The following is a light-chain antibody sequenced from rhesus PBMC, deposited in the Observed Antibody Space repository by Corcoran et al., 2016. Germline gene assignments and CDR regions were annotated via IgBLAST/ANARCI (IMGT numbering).Light chain of an antibody. V-gene: IGKV1-94*01. CDR3: LQYYTTPFT. CDR1: QGINKE. Sequence: DIQMTQSPSSLSASVGDRVTVTCRASQGINKELSWYQPKPGKAPKLLIYAASSLQTGVSSRSSGNGSGTDYTLTISSLQPEDVATYYCLQYYTTPFTFGPETKLDIK. CDR2: AAS. J-gene: IGKJ3*01.